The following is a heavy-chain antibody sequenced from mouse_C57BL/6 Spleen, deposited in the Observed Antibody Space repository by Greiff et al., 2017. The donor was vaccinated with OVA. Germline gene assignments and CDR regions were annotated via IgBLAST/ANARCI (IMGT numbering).Heavy chain of an antibody. CDR3: ARSDTTGYAMDY. CDR2: IYPGDGDT. D-gene: IGHD1-1*01. J-gene: IGHJ4*01. Sequence: QVQLQQSGAELVKPGASVKISCKASGYAISSYWMNWVKQRPGKGLEWIGQIYPGDGDTNYNGKFKGKATLTADKSSSTAYMQLSSLTSEDSAVYFCARSDTTGYAMDYWGQGTSVTVSS. CDR1: GYAISSYW. V-gene: IGHV1-80*01.